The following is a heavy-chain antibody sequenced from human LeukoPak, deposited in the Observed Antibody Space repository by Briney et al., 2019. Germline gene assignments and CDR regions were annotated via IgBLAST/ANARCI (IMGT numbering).Heavy chain of an antibody. V-gene: IGHV1-69*13. CDR3: ARGPTNYYDSSGYPLTEYFDY. Sequence: GAAVKVSCKASGGAFSSYAIAWVRQGPGQGLELMGGIIPIFGTANYAQKFQGRVTITADESTSTAYMELSSLRSEDTAVYYCARGPTNYYDSSGYPLTEYFDYWGQGTLVTVSS. J-gene: IGHJ4*02. CDR1: GGAFSSYA. D-gene: IGHD3-22*01. CDR2: IIPIFGTA.